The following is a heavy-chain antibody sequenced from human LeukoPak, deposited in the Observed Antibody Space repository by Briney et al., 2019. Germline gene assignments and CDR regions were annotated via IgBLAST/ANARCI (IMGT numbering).Heavy chain of an antibody. CDR2: ITSGGDYI. CDR1: GFTFRNYD. Sequence: GGSLRLSCAASGFTFRNYDMTWVRQAPGKGPEWVSSITSGGDYIYYADSVKGRFTTSRDNAKNSLSLQLNSLRVEDTAVYYCARGHYDVLAASYKWTPDYWGQGTLVTVSS. CDR3: ARGHYDVLAASYKWTPDY. V-gene: IGHV3-21*01. J-gene: IGHJ4*02. D-gene: IGHD3-9*01.